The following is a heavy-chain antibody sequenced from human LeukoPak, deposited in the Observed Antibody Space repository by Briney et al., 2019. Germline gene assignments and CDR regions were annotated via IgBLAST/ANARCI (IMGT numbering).Heavy chain of an antibody. Sequence: SETLSLTCNVSGGSIGSSRNYWGWVRQPPGKGLEWIGNIYYTGTSYYKPSLKSRVTISVDTSKNQVSLRLSSVTAADTAVYYCARVARDYDILTGFYYYYGMDVWGQGTTVTVSS. CDR3: ARVARDYDILTGFYYYYGMDV. CDR1: GGSIGSSRNY. J-gene: IGHJ6*02. V-gene: IGHV4-39*02. CDR2: IYYTGTS. D-gene: IGHD3-9*01.